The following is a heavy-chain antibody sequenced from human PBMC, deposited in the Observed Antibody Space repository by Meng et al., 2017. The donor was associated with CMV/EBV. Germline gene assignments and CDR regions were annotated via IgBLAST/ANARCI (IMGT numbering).Heavy chain of an antibody. J-gene: IGHJ3*02. CDR3: ARTPQIAAAGGQYAFDI. Sequence: GGSLRLSCAASGFIFDDYAMHWVRQVPGKGLEWVSGISWNSGSIGYADSVKGRFTISRDNAKKYLYLQMNSLRAEDMALYYCARTPQIAAAGGQYAFDIWGQGTMVTVSS. D-gene: IGHD6-13*01. V-gene: IGHV3-9*03. CDR1: GFIFDDYA. CDR2: ISWNSGSI.